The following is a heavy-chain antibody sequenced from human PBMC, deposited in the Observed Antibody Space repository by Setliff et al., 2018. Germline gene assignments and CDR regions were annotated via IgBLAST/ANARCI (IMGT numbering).Heavy chain of an antibody. Sequence: GGSLRLSCAASGLTFSTYRFHWVRQAPGKGLEWVAVLFNDGINQYYAESVKGRFAISRDISKNTLYLQMNSLRVEDTAVYYCVNSYRGYDDYPDYWGQGTLVTVSS. V-gene: IGHV3-30*09. CDR3: VNSYRGYDDYPDY. CDR1: GLTFSTYR. D-gene: IGHD3-16*02. J-gene: IGHJ4*02. CDR2: LFNDGINQ.